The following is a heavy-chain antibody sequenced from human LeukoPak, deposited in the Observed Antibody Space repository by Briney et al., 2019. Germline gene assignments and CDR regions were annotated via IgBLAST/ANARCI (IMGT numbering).Heavy chain of an antibody. CDR2: INLDGSEI. CDR1: GFVFGHYW. Sequence: PGGSLRLSCEASGFVFGHYWMSWVRQALGKGLEWVANINLDGSEINYLDSLTGRLTISRDNAKDSLYLQMNGLRAEDTAVYFCVRDRGYSTFDYWGQGTLVTVSS. V-gene: IGHV3-7*03. CDR3: VRDRGYSTFDY. J-gene: IGHJ4*02. D-gene: IGHD3-22*01.